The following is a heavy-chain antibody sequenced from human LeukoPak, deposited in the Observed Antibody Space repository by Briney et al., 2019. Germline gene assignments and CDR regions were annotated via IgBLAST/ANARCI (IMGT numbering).Heavy chain of an antibody. CDR2: ITPIFGTA. Sequence: SVKVSCKASGGTFSSYAISWVRQAPGQGLEWMGGITPIFGTANYAQKFQGRVTITTDESTSNAYMELSSLRSEDTAVYYCARDRVGAGFDYWGQGTLVTVSS. CDR1: GGTFSSYA. J-gene: IGHJ4*02. D-gene: IGHD1-26*01. CDR3: ARDRVGAGFDY. V-gene: IGHV1-69*05.